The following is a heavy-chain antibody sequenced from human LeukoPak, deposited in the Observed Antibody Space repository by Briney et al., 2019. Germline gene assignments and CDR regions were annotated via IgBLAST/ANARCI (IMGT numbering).Heavy chain of an antibody. CDR1: GFTFSSYA. D-gene: IGHD1-26*01. Sequence: PGGSLRLSCAASGFTFSSYAMSWVRQAPEKGLEWVSTISGSGGGTYYADSVKGRFTISRDDSNNTLYLQMNSLRAEDTAVYYCAKDLGRYRNNYFDYWGQGTLVTVSS. J-gene: IGHJ4*02. CDR2: ISGSGGGT. CDR3: AKDLGRYRNNYFDY. V-gene: IGHV3-23*01.